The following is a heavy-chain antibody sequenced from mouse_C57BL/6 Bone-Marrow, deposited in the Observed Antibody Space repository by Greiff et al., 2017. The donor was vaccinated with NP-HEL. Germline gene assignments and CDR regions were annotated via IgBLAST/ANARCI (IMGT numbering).Heavy chain of an antibody. V-gene: IGHV5-4*01. D-gene: IGHD1-1*01. CDR1: GFTFSSYA. Sequence: DVHLVESGGGLVKPGGSLKLSCAASGFTFSSYAMSWVRQTPEKRLEWVATISDGGSYTYYPDNVKGRFTISRDNAKNNLYLQMSHLKSEDTAMYYCARDSVTVVVYWYFDVWGTGTTVTVSS. J-gene: IGHJ1*03. CDR2: ISDGGSYT. CDR3: ARDSVTVVVYWYFDV.